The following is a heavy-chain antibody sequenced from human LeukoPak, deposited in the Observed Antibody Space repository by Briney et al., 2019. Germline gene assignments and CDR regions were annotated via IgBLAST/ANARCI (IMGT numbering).Heavy chain of an antibody. V-gene: IGHV3-23*01. CDR2: ISGSGGNT. CDR3: AKLRGSGSYSANDY. CDR1: GFTFTSYA. D-gene: IGHD3-10*01. Sequence: GGSLKLSCAASGFTFTSYAMSWVRQAPGKGLEWVSAISGSGGNTYYADSVKGRFTISRDNSKNTLYLQMNSQRAEDTAVYYCAKLRGSGSYSANDYWGQGTLVTVSS. J-gene: IGHJ4*02.